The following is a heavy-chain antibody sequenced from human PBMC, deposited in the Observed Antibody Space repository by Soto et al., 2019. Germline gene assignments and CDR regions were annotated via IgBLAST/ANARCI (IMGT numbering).Heavy chain of an antibody. J-gene: IGHJ4*02. V-gene: IGHV3-23*01. CDR2: ISSSGDST. CDR1: GFTFSSYA. CDR3: AKCGGYSYDYALDY. D-gene: IGHD5-18*01. Sequence: GGSLRLSCAASGFTFSSYAMSWVRQAPGKGLEWVSVISSSGDSTYYADSVKGRFTISRDSSKNTLYLQMNSLRAEDTAAYYCAKCGGYSYDYALDYRAQRTPVTVSS.